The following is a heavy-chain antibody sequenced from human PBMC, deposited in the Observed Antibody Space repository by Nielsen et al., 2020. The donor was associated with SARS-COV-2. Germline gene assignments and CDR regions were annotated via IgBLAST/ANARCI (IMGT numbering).Heavy chain of an antibody. CDR3: ARHGLGDYPYYYGMDV. J-gene: IGHJ6*02. V-gene: IGHV4-59*08. Sequence: SETLSLTCTVSGGSISGYYWSWIRQPPGKGLEWIGYVYYTGSPTYNPSLKTPVPISVSSKNQLSLNLMFVTAADTAVYYCARHGLGDYPYYYGMDVWGQGTTVTVSS. D-gene: IGHD4-17*01. CDR2: VYYTGSP. CDR1: GGSISGYY.